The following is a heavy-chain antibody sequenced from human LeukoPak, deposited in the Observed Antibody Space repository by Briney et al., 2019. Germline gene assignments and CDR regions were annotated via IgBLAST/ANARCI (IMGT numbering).Heavy chain of an antibody. CDR3: ARDMSPTYYYDSSGYYPFDY. D-gene: IGHD3-22*01. J-gene: IGHJ4*02. CDR2: INPSGGST. CDR1: GYTFTSYY. Sequence: ASVKVSCKASGYTFTSYYMHWVRQAPGQGLEWMGIINPSGGSTSYAQKFQGRVTMTRDTSTSTVYMELSSLRSEDTAVYYCARDMSPTYYYDSSGYYPFDYWGQGTLVTVSS. V-gene: IGHV1-46*01.